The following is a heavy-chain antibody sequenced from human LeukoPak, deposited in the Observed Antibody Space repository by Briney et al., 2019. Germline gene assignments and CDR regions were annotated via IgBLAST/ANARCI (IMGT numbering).Heavy chain of an antibody. CDR2: IIDNGEST. V-gene: IGHV3-23*01. CDR3: AKLGGQEVHDYYVAV. CDR1: GVSISSYA. Sequence: GESLTLSCTVSGVSISSYALSWVRQAPGKGLEWVSGIIDNGESTYYASFAKDRFTISRENSNNTLYLQMNSLRAEDTAVYYCAKLGGQEVHDYYVAVCGKGTTVAVFS. J-gene: IGHJ6*03. D-gene: IGHD3-16*01.